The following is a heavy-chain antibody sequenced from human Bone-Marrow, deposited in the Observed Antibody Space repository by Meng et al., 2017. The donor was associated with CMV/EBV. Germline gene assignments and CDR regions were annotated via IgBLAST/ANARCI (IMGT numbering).Heavy chain of an antibody. V-gene: IGHV1-2*02. Sequence: ASVKVSCKASGYTFTSYDINWVRQATGQGLEWMGWMNPNSGGTHYAQTFQGRVTMTRDTSISTAYMELTRLRSDDTAVYYCAREELGGPASGMDVWGQGTTVTVSS. CDR1: GYTFTSYD. J-gene: IGHJ6*02. D-gene: IGHD2-15*01. CDR3: AREELGGPASGMDV. CDR2: MNPNSGGT.